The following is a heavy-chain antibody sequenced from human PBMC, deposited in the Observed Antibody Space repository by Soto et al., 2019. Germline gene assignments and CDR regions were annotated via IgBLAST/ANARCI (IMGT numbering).Heavy chain of an antibody. D-gene: IGHD2-15*01. J-gene: IGHJ5*02. CDR1: GGTFNSFA. V-gene: IGHV1-69*01. Sequence: QVQLVQSGAEVKKPGSSLKVSCKASGGTFNSFAFSWVRQAPGQGLEWMGGITPIVGTVNYAQKFQGRVTITADESTITAQMELSSRRYEDTAVYYCARGHCIGGSCYSVVWWFAPWGQGTLVTVSS. CDR3: ARGHCIGGSCYSVVWWFAP. CDR2: ITPIVGTV.